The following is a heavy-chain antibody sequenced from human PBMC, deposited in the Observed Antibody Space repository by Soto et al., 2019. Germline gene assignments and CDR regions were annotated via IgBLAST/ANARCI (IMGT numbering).Heavy chain of an antibody. D-gene: IGHD2-2*01. Sequence: QVQLVQSGAEVKKPGSSVKVSCKASGGTFSSYAISWVRQAPGQGLKWMGGIIPIFGTANYAQKFQGRVTITADESTSTAYMELSSLRSEDTAVYYCARSYCSSTSCYGWFDPWGQGTLVTVSS. CDR3: ARSYCSSTSCYGWFDP. V-gene: IGHV1-69*01. CDR1: GGTFSSYA. CDR2: IIPIFGTA. J-gene: IGHJ5*02.